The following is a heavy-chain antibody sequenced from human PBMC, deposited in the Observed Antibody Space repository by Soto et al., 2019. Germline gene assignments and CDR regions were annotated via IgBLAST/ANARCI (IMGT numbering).Heavy chain of an antibody. CDR3: TRANWYSEY. Sequence: QVQLQESGPGLVKPSETLSLTCTVSGVSISNNYWSWIRQPPGKGLEWIGYIYYNGNTNYNPSLKSRVTMSVDTSRNQISLKLTTVTPADTAVYYCTRANWYSEYWGQGTLVTVSS. D-gene: IGHD7-27*01. J-gene: IGHJ4*02. CDR2: IYYNGNT. CDR1: GVSISNNY. V-gene: IGHV4-59*01.